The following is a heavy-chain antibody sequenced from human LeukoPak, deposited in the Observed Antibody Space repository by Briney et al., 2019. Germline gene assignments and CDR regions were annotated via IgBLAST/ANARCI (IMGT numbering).Heavy chain of an antibody. CDR2: ISSSGNTI. CDR1: GFTFSDYE. Sequence: GGSLTLSCAASGFTFSDYEMNWVRQAPEKGLEWVSYISSSGNTIYHADSVKGRFTISRDNAKNSLYLQMNSLRAEDTAVYYCARDSLVRGYYYGMDVWGQGTTVTVSS. CDR3: ARDSLVRGYYYGMDV. D-gene: IGHD3-10*01. J-gene: IGHJ6*02. V-gene: IGHV3-48*03.